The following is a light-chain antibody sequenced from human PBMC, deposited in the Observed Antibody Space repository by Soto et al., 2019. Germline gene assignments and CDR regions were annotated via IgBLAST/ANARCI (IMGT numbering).Light chain of an antibody. CDR1: QGIGNY. CDR3: QKYYTAPET. V-gene: IGKV1-27*01. CDR2: GAS. J-gene: IGKJ1*01. Sequence: DIQMTQSPSSLSASVGDRVTITCRASQGIGNYLAWYQQKPGKVPKNLIYGASTLQSGVPSRFSGSGSGRDFTLTISSLQPEDVATYCCQKYYTAPETFGQGTKVEIK.